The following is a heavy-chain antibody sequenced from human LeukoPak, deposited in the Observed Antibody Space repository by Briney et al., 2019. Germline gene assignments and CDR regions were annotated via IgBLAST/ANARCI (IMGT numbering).Heavy chain of an antibody. CDR2: INPDGSAK. V-gene: IGHV3-7*04. CDR3: ARSYYDSSGYPHSDLDY. D-gene: IGHD3-22*01. CDR1: GFTFRNYW. Sequence: GGSLRLSCAASGFTFRNYWMSWVRQAPGKGLEWVANINPDGSAKYYVDSVEGRFTMSRDNAKYSLYLQMTSLRAEDTAVYYCARSYYDSSGYPHSDLDYWGQGTLVTVSS. J-gene: IGHJ4*02.